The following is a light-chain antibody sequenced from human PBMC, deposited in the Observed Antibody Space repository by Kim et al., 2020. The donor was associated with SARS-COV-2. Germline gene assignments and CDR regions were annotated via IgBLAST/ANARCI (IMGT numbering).Light chain of an antibody. J-gene: IGLJ3*02. Sequence: QRVNITCTGSSSNIGANYDVHWYQQLPGTAPKLLIHGNTNRPSGVPDRFSGSKSGTSASLAITGLQAEDEADYYCQSYDSSLSASVFGGGTKVTVL. CDR3: QSYDSSLSASV. V-gene: IGLV1-40*01. CDR2: GNT. CDR1: SSNIGANYD.